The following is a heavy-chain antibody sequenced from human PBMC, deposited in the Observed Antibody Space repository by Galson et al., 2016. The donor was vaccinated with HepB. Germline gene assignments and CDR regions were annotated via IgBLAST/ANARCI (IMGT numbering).Heavy chain of an antibody. V-gene: IGHV3-53*01. CDR2: ISRDGVT. J-gene: IGHJ4*02. CDR1: EFTVSDNY. Sequence: SLRLSCAASEFTVSDNYMSWVRQAPGKGLEWVALISRDGVTYYADAVKGRFTISRDHSDNSPYLQMNSLRAEDTAVYNCARRRGNTNFDYWGQGTLVTVSS. D-gene: IGHD3-10*01. CDR3: ARRRGNTNFDY.